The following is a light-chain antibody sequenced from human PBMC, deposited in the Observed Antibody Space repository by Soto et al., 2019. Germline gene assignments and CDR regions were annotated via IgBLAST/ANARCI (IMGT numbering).Light chain of an antibody. Sequence: DIQMTQSPSSLSASVGDRVTITCRASQSISSYLNWYQQKPGKAPKLLIYAASSLQSGVPSRFSGSGSGTDFTLTISSLQPEDFATYYCQQSYSTPLTLGQATRLEIK. CDR1: QSISSY. J-gene: IGKJ5*01. CDR3: QQSYSTPLT. CDR2: AAS. V-gene: IGKV1-39*01.